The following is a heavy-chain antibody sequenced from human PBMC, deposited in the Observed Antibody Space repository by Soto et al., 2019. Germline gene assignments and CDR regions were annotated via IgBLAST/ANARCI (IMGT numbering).Heavy chain of an antibody. D-gene: IGHD4-4*01. J-gene: IGHJ4*02. CDR1: GFTFSSYA. V-gene: IGHV3-23*01. CDR2: VTSSGGAT. CDR3: AREYYSNYPPDY. Sequence: EVQLLESGGDLVQPGGSLRLSCAASGFTFSSYAMNWVRQAPGRGLEWVSTVTSSGGATYYADSVKGRFTISRDNSKNTLFLQMNSLRAEDTAVYYCAREYYSNYPPDYWGQGTLVTVSS.